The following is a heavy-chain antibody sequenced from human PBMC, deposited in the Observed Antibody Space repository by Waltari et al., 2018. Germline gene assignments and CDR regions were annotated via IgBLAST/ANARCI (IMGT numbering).Heavy chain of an antibody. Sequence: QLQLQESGPGLVKPSGTLSLICAVSGDSMNYWWSWVRQPPGKGLEWIGQVLGSGRTNYNPSFASRVTISLDTSTHQFALKMTSATAADTPLYYCARDRGRGLYLDTWGQGILVTVSP. CDR3: ARDRGRGLYLDT. D-gene: IGHD2-15*01. J-gene: IGHJ4*02. V-gene: IGHV4-4*02. CDR2: VLGSGRT. CDR1: GDSMNYW.